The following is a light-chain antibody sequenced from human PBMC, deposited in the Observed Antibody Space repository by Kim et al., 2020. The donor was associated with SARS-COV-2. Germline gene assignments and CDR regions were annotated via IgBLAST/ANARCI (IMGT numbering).Light chain of an antibody. CDR3: QSYDSSLSGSYV. CDR2: GNS. V-gene: IGLV1-40*01. CDR1: SSNIGAGYD. Sequence: QYVLTQPPSVSGAPGQRVTISCTGSSSNIGAGYDVHWYQQLPGTAPKLLIYGNSNRPSGVPDRFSGSKSGTSASLAITGLQAEDEADYYCQSYDSSLSGSYVFGTGTKVTVL. J-gene: IGLJ1*01.